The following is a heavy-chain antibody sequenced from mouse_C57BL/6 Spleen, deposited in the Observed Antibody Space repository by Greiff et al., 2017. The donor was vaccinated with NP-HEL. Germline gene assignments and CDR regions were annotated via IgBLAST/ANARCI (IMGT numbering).Heavy chain of an antibody. D-gene: IGHD2-3*01. Sequence: VMLVESGPGLVAPSQSLSITCTVSGFSLTSYGVSWVRQPPGQGLEWLGAIWGDGSTNYHSALISRLSISKDNSKSHVFLKLNSLQADDTATYYCANDGYYVDYAMDYWGQGTSVTVSS. CDR2: IWGDGST. CDR1: GFSLTSYG. J-gene: IGHJ4*01. V-gene: IGHV2-3*01. CDR3: ANDGYYVDYAMDY.